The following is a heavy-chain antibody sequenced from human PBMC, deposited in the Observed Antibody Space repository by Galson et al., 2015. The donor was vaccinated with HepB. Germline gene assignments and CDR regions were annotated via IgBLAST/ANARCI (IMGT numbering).Heavy chain of an antibody. CDR1: GFTFSDYY. CDR3: ARELETRGFDY. J-gene: IGHJ4*02. D-gene: IGHD1-7*01. Sequence: SLRLSCAASGFTFSDYYMSWIRQAPGKGLEWVSYITSSSSYTNYADSVKGRFTISRDNAKNSLYLQMNSLGAEDTAVYYCARELETRGFDYWGQGTLVTVSS. CDR2: ITSSSSYT. V-gene: IGHV3-11*05.